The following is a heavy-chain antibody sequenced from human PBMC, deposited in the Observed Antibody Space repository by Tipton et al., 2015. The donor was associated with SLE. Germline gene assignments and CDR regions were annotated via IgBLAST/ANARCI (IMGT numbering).Heavy chain of an antibody. Sequence: TLSLTCSVSGGSISSNYWIWIRQPPGKGLEWIGYIDYRDITNYNPSLKSRVTMSIDTSKNQFSLKLSSVTAADTAVYYCAKDSGTYYFDFWGQGVLVNVSS. CDR1: GGSISSNY. CDR3: AKDSGTYYFDF. J-gene: IGHJ4*02. CDR2: IDYRDIT. D-gene: IGHD1-26*01. V-gene: IGHV4-59*01.